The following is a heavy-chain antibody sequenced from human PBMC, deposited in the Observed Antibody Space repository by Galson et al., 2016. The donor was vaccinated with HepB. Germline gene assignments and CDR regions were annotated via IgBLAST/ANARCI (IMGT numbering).Heavy chain of an antibody. CDR2: IKQDGSEK. Sequence: SLRLSCAASGFTFSSYWLSWVRQAPGKGLEWVANIKQDGSEKSYVDSVKDRLTISRDNAKNSLYLQMNSLRAEDTAVYYCARGRQWLTVTLIAEYFQHWGQGTLVTVSS. V-gene: IGHV3-7*01. CDR1: GFTFSSYW. J-gene: IGHJ1*01. CDR3: ARGRQWLTVTLIAEYFQH. D-gene: IGHD6-19*01.